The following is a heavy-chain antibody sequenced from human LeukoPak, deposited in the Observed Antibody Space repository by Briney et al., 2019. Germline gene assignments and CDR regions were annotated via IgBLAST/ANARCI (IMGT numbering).Heavy chain of an antibody. V-gene: IGHV3-15*01. CDR2: MRSKPDGGTT. D-gene: IGHD3-22*01. Sequence: PGGSLRLSCAASGFTFSSYSMNWVRQAPGKGLEWVGRMRSKPDGGTTDYAAPVKGRFTISRDDSKNTLYLQMNSLKTDDTAVYYCTTEASYYDRSGYFDYWGQGTLVTVSS. J-gene: IGHJ4*02. CDR1: GFTFSSYS. CDR3: TTEASYYDRSGYFDY.